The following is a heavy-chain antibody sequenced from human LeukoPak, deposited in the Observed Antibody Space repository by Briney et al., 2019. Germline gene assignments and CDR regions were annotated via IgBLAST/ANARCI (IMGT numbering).Heavy chain of an antibody. Sequence: PGGSLRLSCAASGFTFSTYAMSWVRQAPGKGLEWVSALSGSGDSTYYADPVKGRFTISRDNSKNTLYLQMNSLRAEDAAVYYCARDGPAVPGQSRAFDVWGQGTMVTVSS. V-gene: IGHV3-23*01. CDR1: GFTFSTYA. D-gene: IGHD3-10*01. CDR3: ARDGPAVPGQSRAFDV. J-gene: IGHJ3*01. CDR2: LSGSGDST.